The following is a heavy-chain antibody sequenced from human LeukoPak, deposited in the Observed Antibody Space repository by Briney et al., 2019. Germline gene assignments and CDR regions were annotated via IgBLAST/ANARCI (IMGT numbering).Heavy chain of an antibody. V-gene: IGHV3-7*01. J-gene: IGHJ3*02. CDR1: GFTFSSYW. CDR2: IKQDGSEK. D-gene: IGHD6-13*01. Sequence: PGGSLRLSCAASGFTFSSYWMSWVRQAPGKGLEWVANIKQDGSEKYYVDSVKGRFTISRDNAKNSLYLQMNSLRAEDTAVYYCARGSDSSSWYFMGAFDIWGQGTMVTVSS. CDR3: ARGSDSSSWYFMGAFDI.